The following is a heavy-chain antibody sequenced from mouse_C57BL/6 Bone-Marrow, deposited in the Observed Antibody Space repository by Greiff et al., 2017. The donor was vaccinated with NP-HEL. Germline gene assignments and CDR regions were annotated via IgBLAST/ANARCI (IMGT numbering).Heavy chain of an antibody. CDR2: ISDGGSYT. CDR3: ARDGLGRATWFAY. V-gene: IGHV5-4*01. J-gene: IGHJ3*01. D-gene: IGHD4-1*01. Sequence: EVKLVESGGGLVKPGGSLKLSCAASGFTFSSYAMSWVRQTPEKRLEWVATISDGGSYTYYPDNVKGRFTISRDNAKNNLYLQMSHLKSEDTAMYYSARDGLGRATWFAYWGQGTLVTVSA. CDR1: GFTFSSYA.